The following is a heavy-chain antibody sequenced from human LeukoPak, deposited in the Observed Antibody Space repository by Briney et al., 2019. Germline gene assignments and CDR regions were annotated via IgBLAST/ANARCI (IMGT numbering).Heavy chain of an antibody. CDR2: ISWDGGST. Sequence: TGGSLRLSCAASGFTFDDYAMHWVRQAPGKGLEWVSLISWDGGSTHYVDSVKGRFTISRDNSRNSLFLQMNSLRPEDTALYYCAKDMAMVRGKGIDYWGQGTLVTVSS. CDR3: AKDMAMVRGKGIDY. V-gene: IGHV3-43D*03. CDR1: GFTFDDYA. D-gene: IGHD3-10*01. J-gene: IGHJ4*02.